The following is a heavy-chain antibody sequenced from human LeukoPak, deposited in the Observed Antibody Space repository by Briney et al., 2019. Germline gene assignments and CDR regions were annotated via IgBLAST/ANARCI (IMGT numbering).Heavy chain of an antibody. J-gene: IGHJ4*02. D-gene: IGHD6-13*01. V-gene: IGHV3-9*01. CDR2: ISWNSGSI. Sequence: GGSLRLSCAASGFTFDDYAMHWVRQAPGKGVEGVSGISWNSGSIDYADSVKGRFTISRHNAKTSLYLQMNSLRAEDTALYYCAKDIGAAPSYFDYWGQVTLVTVSS. CDR3: AKDIGAAPSYFDY. CDR1: GFTFDDYA.